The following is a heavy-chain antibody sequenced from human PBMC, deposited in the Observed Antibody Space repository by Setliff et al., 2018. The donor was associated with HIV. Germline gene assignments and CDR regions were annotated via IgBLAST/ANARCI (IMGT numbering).Heavy chain of an antibody. CDR2: VSSRGDT. D-gene: IGHD3-22*01. CDR3: AKDLVYYDSSGDLDY. J-gene: IGHJ4*02. Sequence: KPSETLSLTCAVYGGSFSGYYWSWIRQPPGKGLEWIGRVSSRGDTNYNPSLKSRVTISVDTSKNQFSLKLSSVTAADTAVYYCAKDLVYYDSSGDLDYWGQGTLVAVSS. CDR1: GGSFSGYY. V-gene: IGHV4-34*01.